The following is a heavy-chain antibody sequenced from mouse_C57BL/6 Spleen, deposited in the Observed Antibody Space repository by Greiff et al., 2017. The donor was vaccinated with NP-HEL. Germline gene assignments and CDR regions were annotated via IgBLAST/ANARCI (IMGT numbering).Heavy chain of an antibody. CDR3: ARPSDYDYFDY. Sequence: EVHLVESGGGLVKPRGSLKLSCAASGFTFSDYGMHWVRQAPEKGLEWVAYISSGSSTIYYADTVKGRFTISRDNAKNTLFLQMTSLRSEDTAMYYCARPSDYDYFDYWGQGTTLTVSS. CDR1: GFTFSDYG. CDR2: ISSGSSTI. V-gene: IGHV5-17*01. D-gene: IGHD2-4*01. J-gene: IGHJ2*01.